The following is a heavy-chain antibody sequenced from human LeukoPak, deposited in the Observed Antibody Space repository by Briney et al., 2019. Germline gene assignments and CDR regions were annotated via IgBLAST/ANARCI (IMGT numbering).Heavy chain of an antibody. J-gene: IGHJ4*02. Sequence: GGSLRLSCAASGFTFSSYAMSWVRKAPGKGLEWVSAISGSSGSTYYADSVKGRFTISRDNSKNTLYLQMNSLRAEDTAVYYCAKDGGGYDILTGYYTKYYFDYWGQGTLVTVSS. CDR3: AKDGGGYDILTGYYTKYYFDY. CDR1: GFTFSSYA. V-gene: IGHV3-23*01. CDR2: ISGSSGST. D-gene: IGHD3-9*01.